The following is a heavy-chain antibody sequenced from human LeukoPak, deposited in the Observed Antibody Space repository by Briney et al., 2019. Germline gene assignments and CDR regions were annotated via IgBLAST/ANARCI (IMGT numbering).Heavy chain of an antibody. J-gene: IGHJ4*02. V-gene: IGHV3-7*01. Sequence: GGSLRLSCAASGFIFTNYFMSWVRQAPRKGLEWVASIKHDGSEKYYVDSVRGRFIISRDNTMNSLYLQMSSLRAEDTAVYYCATDRGWRTSGYYLYYFEYWGQGTLVTYSS. CDR3: ATDRGWRTSGYYLYYFEY. D-gene: IGHD3-3*01. CDR1: GFIFTNYF. CDR2: IKHDGSEK.